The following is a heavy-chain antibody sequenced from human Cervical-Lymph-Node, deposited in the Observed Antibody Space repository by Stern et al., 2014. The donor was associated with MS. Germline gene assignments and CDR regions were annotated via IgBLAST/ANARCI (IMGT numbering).Heavy chain of an antibody. J-gene: IGHJ5*02. CDR3: ATTGSSSSGWFDP. Sequence: QVQLVESGGEAKKPGASVKVSCKASGYTFTNYGISWVRQAPGQGLEWMGWISPYNGNANYAQKLQGRVTLTTDTSTSTAYMELRSLRSDDTAFYYCATTGSSSSGWFDPWGQGTLVTVSS. CDR1: GYTFTNYG. D-gene: IGHD6-6*01. V-gene: IGHV1-18*01. CDR2: ISPYNGNA.